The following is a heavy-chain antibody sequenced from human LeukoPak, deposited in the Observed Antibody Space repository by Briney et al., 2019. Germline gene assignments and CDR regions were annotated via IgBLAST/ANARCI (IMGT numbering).Heavy chain of an antibody. CDR2: IYTTENT. D-gene: IGHD6-25*01. CDR1: GGLFSSYF. V-gene: IGHV4-4*07. J-gene: IGHJ5*02. Sequence: SETLSLTCTVSGGLFSSYFWNWIRQPAGKGLEWIGRIYTTENTNYTPALKSRVTMSVDESKNQFSLRLTSMTAADTAVYFCARSGNNWFDPWGPGILVTVSS. CDR3: ARSGNNWFDP.